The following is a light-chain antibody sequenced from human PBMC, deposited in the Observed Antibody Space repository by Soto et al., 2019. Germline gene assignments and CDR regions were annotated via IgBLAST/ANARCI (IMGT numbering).Light chain of an antibody. CDR2: WAS. CDR1: QSVLYNSNNKHC. V-gene: IGKV4-1*01. Sequence: DIVMTQSPDSLAVSLGERATINCKSSQSVLYNSNNKHCLAWYQQKPGQPPKLLIYWASTRESGVPDRFSGSGSGTDFTLTISSLQAADVAVYYCQQSYTPPLTFGGGTKVEI. CDR3: QQSYTPPLT. J-gene: IGKJ4*01.